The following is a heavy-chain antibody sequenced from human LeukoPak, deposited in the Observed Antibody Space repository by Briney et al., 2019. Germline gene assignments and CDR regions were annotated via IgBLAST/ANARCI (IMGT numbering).Heavy chain of an antibody. J-gene: IGHJ4*02. CDR1: GFTFSDHY. D-gene: IGHD2-2*01. Sequence: GGSLRLSCAASGFTFSDHYMSWIRQAPGKGLEWVSYISGGGSIIYYADSVKGRFTISRDNGKSPLYLQMTSLRAEDTAVYYCARARCSSTTCPYFDYWGQGTLVTVSS. CDR2: ISGGGSII. V-gene: IGHV3-11*01. CDR3: ARARCSSTTCPYFDY.